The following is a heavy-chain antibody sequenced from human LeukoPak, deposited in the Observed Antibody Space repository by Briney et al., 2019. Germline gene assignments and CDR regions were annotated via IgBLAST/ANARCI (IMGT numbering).Heavy chain of an antibody. CDR1: GDSVSSNSAA. CDR3: ARGDQNSDY. D-gene: IGHD5-24*01. Sequence: SQTLSLTCVISGDSVSSNSAAWNWIRQSPSRGLEWLGRTYYKSKWNNNYAVSVKSRITINPDTSKNQFSLQLYSVTAEDTAVYYCARGDQNSDYWGQGTLVTVSS. V-gene: IGHV6-1*01. CDR2: TYYKSKWNN. J-gene: IGHJ4*02.